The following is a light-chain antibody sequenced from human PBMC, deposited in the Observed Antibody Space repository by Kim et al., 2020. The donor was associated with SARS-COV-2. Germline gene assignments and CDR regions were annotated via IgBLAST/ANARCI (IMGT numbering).Light chain of an antibody. V-gene: IGLV2-14*04. CDR1: ISDVAAYNV. J-gene: IGLJ3*02. Sequence: GQAITISCAGTISDVAAYNVVSWYQQHPGEAPEVIIYDVDNRPSGVSNRFSGSKSGNTASLTISEVQAEDEADYYCSSFRSGNTLLFGGGTQLTVL. CDR3: SSFRSGNTLL. CDR2: DVD.